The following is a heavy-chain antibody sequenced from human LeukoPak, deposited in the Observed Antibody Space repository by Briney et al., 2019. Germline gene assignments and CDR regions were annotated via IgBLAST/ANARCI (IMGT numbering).Heavy chain of an antibody. CDR1: GFTFSNAW. D-gene: IGHD2-15*01. J-gene: IGHJ4*02. CDR3: TTVPDLNIVVVVAV. Sequence: GGSLRLSCAASGFTFSNAWMSWVRQAPGEGLEWVGRIKSKTDGGTTDYAAPVKGRFTISRDDSKNTLYLQMNSLKTEDTAVYYCTTVPDLNIVVVVAVWGQGTLVTLSS. CDR2: IKSKTDGGTT. V-gene: IGHV3-15*01.